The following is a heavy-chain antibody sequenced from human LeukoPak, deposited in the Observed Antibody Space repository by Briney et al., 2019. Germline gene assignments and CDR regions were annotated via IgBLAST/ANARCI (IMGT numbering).Heavy chain of an antibody. D-gene: IGHD5-18*01. CDR3: GRDRVGGRGYSLDY. J-gene: IGHJ4*02. CDR1: GFTFGDYA. V-gene: IGHV3-48*03. Sequence: TGGSLRLSCTASGFTFGDYAMNWVRQAPGKGLEWVTYISSSGSTIYYADYVKGRFTVSRDNAKNSLYLQMNNLRAEDTALYYCGRDRVGGRGYSLDYLGQGTLVTVSS. CDR2: ISSSGSTI.